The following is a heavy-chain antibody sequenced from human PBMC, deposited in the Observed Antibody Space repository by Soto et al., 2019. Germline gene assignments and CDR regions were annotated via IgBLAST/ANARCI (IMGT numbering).Heavy chain of an antibody. CDR3: ARDLHAGYCSSTSCYRRGGEFDY. J-gene: IGHJ4*02. CDR2: ISYDGSNK. D-gene: IGHD2-2*01. V-gene: IGHV3-30-3*01. CDR1: GFTFSSYA. Sequence: GGSLRLSCAASGFTFSSYAMHWVRQAPGKGLEWVAVISYDGSNKYYADSVKGRFTISRDNSKNTLYLQMNSLRAEDTAVYYCARDLHAGYCSSTSCYRRGGEFDYWGQGTLVTVSS.